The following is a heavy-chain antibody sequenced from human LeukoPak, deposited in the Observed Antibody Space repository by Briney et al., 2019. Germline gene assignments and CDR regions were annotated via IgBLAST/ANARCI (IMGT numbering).Heavy chain of an antibody. CDR3: AKTRPLDSSSWSHGDY. V-gene: IGHV3-23*01. CDR1: GFTFSSYA. Sequence: GGSLRLSCAASGFTFSSYAMSWVRQAPGKGLEWVSAISGRGDSTYYGDSVKGRFTISRDNSKNTLYLQMNSLRVEDTAVYYRAKTRPLDSSSWSHGDYWGQGTLVTVSS. D-gene: IGHD6-13*01. J-gene: IGHJ4*02. CDR2: ISGRGDST.